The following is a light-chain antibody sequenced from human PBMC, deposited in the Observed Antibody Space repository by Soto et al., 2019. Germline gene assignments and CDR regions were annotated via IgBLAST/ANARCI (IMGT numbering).Light chain of an antibody. Sequence: DIQLTQSPAFLSASVGDRVTITCRASQVISNHLAWYQQKPGKAPKLLIYDASTLQSGVPSVFSGSESGTEFTLIIDSLQPEDFATYYCQRLDSYPFSFGPGTKVDVK. CDR1: QVISNH. CDR2: DAS. CDR3: QRLDSYPFS. J-gene: IGKJ3*01. V-gene: IGKV1-9*01.